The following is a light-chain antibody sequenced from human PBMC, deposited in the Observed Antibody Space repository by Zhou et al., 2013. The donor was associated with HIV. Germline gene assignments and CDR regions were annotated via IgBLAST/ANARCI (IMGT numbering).Light chain of an antibody. CDR2: GAS. Sequence: EVVLTQSPGTLSLSPGERATLSCRASQSVSSSYLAWYQQKPGQPPRVLIYGASTRASGIPARFSGSGFGTEFSLTISSLQSGDYGIYYCQQYNVWPWTFGRGTTVEIK. CDR3: QQYNVWPWT. V-gene: IGKV3-15*01. CDR1: QSVSSSY. J-gene: IGKJ1*01.